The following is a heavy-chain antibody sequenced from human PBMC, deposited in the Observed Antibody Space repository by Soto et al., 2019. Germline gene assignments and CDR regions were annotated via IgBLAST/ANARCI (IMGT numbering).Heavy chain of an antibody. J-gene: IGHJ5*02. CDR1: GFTFSNYK. V-gene: IGHV3-21*01. Sequence: EGQLEESGGGLVKPGGSLTLSCVGSGFTFSNYKMNWVRQAPGQGLEWVSSISGSSTYIYYADSVGGRFTISRDNAKNSVHLQMNSLRVEDTAVYFCAREELPPGTSFNSWFDPWGQGTLVTVSS. D-gene: IGHD1-1*01. CDR2: ISGSSTYI. CDR3: AREELPPGTSFNSWFDP.